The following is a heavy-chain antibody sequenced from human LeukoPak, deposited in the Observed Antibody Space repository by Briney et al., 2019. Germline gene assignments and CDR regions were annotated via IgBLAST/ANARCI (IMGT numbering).Heavy chain of an antibody. V-gene: IGHV4-59*12. Sequence: SETLSLTCSVSGGSISNNYWSWIRQSPGKGLEWIGYISNTVSTNYNPSLKSRVTISVDTSKNQFSLKLSSVTAADTAVYYCVSRGDWFDPWGQGTLVTVSS. CDR1: GGSISNNY. CDR2: ISNTVST. CDR3: VSRGDWFDP. J-gene: IGHJ5*02.